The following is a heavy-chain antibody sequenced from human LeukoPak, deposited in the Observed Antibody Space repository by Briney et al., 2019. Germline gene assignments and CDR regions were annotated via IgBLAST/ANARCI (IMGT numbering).Heavy chain of an antibody. Sequence: GGSLGLSCATSGFTFSSYWMHWVRQAPGKGLVWVSRIDGDGSSTNYADSVKGRFTISRDNARNTPYLQMNSLRAEDTAVYYCASTGQLSYWGQGTLVTVSS. CDR1: GFTFSSYW. CDR2: IDGDGSST. CDR3: ASTGQLSY. J-gene: IGHJ4*02. V-gene: IGHV3-74*01. D-gene: IGHD5-24*01.